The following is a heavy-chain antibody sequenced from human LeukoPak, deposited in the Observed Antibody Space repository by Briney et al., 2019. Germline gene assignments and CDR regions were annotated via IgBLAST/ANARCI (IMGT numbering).Heavy chain of an antibody. J-gene: IGHJ4*02. Sequence: SETLSLTCAVYGGSFSGYYWSWIRQPPGKGLEWIGEINNSGSTNYNPSLKSRVTISVDTSKNQFSLKLSSVTAADTAVYYCAITYYDFWSGYGLDYWGQGTLVTVSS. CDR1: GGSFSGYY. CDR3: AITYYDFWSGYGLDY. CDR2: INNSGST. D-gene: IGHD3-3*01. V-gene: IGHV4-34*01.